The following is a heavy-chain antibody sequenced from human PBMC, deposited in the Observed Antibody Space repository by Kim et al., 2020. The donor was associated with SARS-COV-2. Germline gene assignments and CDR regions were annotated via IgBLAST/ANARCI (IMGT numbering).Heavy chain of an antibody. CDR3: ARGDTSTIPTFDY. J-gene: IGHJ4*02. V-gene: IGHV1-69*13. D-gene: IGHD3-9*01. Sequence: SVKVSCKASGGTFSSYAISWVRQAPGQGLEWMGGIIPIFGTANYAQKFQGRVTITADESTSTAYMELSSLRSEDTAVYYCARGDTSTIPTFDYWGQGTLVTVSS. CDR1: GGTFSSYA. CDR2: IIPIFGTA.